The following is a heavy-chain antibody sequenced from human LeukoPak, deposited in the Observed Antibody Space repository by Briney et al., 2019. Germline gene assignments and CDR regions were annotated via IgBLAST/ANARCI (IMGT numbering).Heavy chain of an antibody. V-gene: IGHV4-30-4*01. D-gene: IGHD4-17*01. Sequence: SETLSLTCTVSGGSISSGDYYWSWIRQPPGKGLEWIGYIYYSGSTYYNPSLKSRVTISVDTSKNQFSLKLGSVTAADTAVYYCARDRPLTTVTNTHWFDPWGQGTLVTVSS. CDR2: IYYSGST. J-gene: IGHJ5*02. CDR1: GGSISSGDYY. CDR3: ARDRPLTTVTNTHWFDP.